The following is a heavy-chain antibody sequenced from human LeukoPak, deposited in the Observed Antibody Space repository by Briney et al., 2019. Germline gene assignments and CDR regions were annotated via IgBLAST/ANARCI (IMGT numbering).Heavy chain of an antibody. CDR1: GFTFSSYG. Sequence: GGSLRLSCAASGFTFSSYGMHWVRQAPGKGLEWVAFIRYDGSNKYYADSVKGRFTISRDNSKNTLYLQMNSLRAEDTAVYYCAREAQGDGYKRGAFDIWGQGTMVTVSS. CDR3: AREAQGDGYKRGAFDI. J-gene: IGHJ3*02. CDR2: IRYDGSNK. D-gene: IGHD5-24*01. V-gene: IGHV3-30*02.